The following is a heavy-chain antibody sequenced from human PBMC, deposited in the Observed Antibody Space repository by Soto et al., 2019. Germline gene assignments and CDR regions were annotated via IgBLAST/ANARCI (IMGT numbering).Heavy chain of an antibody. Sequence: VQLVESGGGLVQPGGSLRLSCAASGFTFSNYAMHWVRQPTGKGLEWVSGIGAAGDTYYPGSVKGRFTISRKNAKNSLYLQMNSLRAGDTAVYYCAAGGVTSVAQFDYWGQGTLVTVSS. CDR3: AAGGVTSVAQFDY. D-gene: IGHD3-16*01. V-gene: IGHV3-13*01. CDR2: IGAAGDT. CDR1: GFTFSNYA. J-gene: IGHJ4*02.